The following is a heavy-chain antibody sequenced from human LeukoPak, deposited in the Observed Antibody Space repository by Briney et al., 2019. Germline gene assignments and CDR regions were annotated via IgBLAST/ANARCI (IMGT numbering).Heavy chain of an antibody. CDR1: GGSISSGSYY. CDR3: ARESVDYYYYMDV. J-gene: IGHJ6*03. Sequence: SETLSLTCTVSGGSISSGSYYWSWIRQPAGKGLEWIGRIYTSGSTNYNPSLKSRVTISVDTSKNQFTLKLSSVTAADTAVYHCARESVDYYYYMDVWGKGTTVTVSS. CDR2: IYTSGST. V-gene: IGHV4-61*02.